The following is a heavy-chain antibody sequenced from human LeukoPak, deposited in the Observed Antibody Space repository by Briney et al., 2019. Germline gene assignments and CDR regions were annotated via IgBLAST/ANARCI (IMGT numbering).Heavy chain of an antibody. J-gene: IGHJ3*02. CDR2: IYYSGST. Sequence: PSETLSLTCTVSGGSISSSSYSWGWIRQPPGKGLEWIGSIYYSGSTYYNPSLKSRVTISVDTSKNQFSLKLSSVTAADTAVYYCARYRAVADAFDIWGQGTMVTVSS. D-gene: IGHD6-19*01. CDR1: GGSISSSSYS. V-gene: IGHV4-39*01. CDR3: ARYRAVADAFDI.